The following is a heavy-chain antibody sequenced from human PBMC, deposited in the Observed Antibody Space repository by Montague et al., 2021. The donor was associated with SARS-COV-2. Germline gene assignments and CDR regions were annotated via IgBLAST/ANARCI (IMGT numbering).Heavy chain of an antibody. J-gene: IGHJ5*02. Sequence: SETLSLTCTVSGGSVGSSHYYWAWIRQPPGKGLEWIGTIYYSGSTYYXXXPRSRVTIDVDASTNQFFLKLHSVTAADTAVYFCARGLYNWNYEHWFDTWGQGTLVTVSS. D-gene: IGHD1-7*01. CDR2: IYYSGST. V-gene: IGHV4-39*01. CDR1: GGSVGSSHYY. CDR3: ARGLYNWNYEHWFDT.